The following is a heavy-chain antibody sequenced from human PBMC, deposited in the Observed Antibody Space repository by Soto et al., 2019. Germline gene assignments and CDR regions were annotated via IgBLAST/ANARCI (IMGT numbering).Heavy chain of an antibody. V-gene: IGHV3-53*02. J-gene: IGHJ5*02. CDR1: GFTVSNTY. CDR3: ARALPVAKGGFDH. Sequence: EVQLVETGGGLIQPGGSLRLSCAASGFTVSNTYMTWVRQPPGKGLECVSVIYTDGGTNYADSVKGRFIISRDNSKNTLYLQMNSLRAEDTAVYYCARALPVAKGGFDHWGQGTLVTVSS. D-gene: IGHD2-2*01. CDR2: IYTDGGT.